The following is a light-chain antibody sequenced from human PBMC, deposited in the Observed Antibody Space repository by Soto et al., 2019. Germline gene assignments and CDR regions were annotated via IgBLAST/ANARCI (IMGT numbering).Light chain of an antibody. V-gene: IGKV3-20*01. Sequence: EIVLTQSPGTLSLSPGERATLSCRASQSVSSSYLAWYQQKPGQAPRLLIYGASSRATGIPDRFSGSGSGTDFTLTISRLEPEDFAVSYCQQYGSSPVTFGPGTKVDIK. CDR2: GAS. CDR3: QQYGSSPVT. J-gene: IGKJ3*01. CDR1: QSVSSSY.